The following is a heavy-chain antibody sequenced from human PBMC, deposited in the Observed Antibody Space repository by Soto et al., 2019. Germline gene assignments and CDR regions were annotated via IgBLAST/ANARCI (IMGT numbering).Heavy chain of an antibody. V-gene: IGHV4-34*01. J-gene: IGHJ4*02. Sequence: SETLSLTCAVSGGSFSGYYWSWIRQPPGKGLEWIGEINHSGSTNYNPSLKSRVTISVDTSKNQFSLKLSSVTAADTAVYYCARTPGMRSGYLLYWGQGTLVTVSS. CDR3: ARTPGMRSGYLLY. CDR2: INHSGST. D-gene: IGHD3-22*01. CDR1: GGSFSGYY.